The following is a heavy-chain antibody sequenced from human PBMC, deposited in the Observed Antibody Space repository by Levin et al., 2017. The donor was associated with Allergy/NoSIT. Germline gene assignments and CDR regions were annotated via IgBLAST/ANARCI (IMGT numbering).Heavy chain of an antibody. D-gene: IGHD5-12*01. CDR2: INSDGSST. CDR3: AFPGGGLAYDI. V-gene: IGHV3-74*01. J-gene: IGHJ3*02. Sequence: GLVLFSRINSDGSSTSYADSVKGRFTISRDDAKRTVYLQMNSLRGEDTAVYYCAFPGGGLAYDIWGQGTMVTVSS.